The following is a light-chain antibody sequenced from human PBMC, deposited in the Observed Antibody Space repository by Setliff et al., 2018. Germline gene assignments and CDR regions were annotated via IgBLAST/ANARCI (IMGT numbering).Light chain of an antibody. Sequence: QSVLTQPASVSGSPGQSITISCSGTSSDVGSYDFVSWYQQYPGKAPKLIIYGVSSRPSGVSNRFSGSKAGNTASLTISGLQAEDEADYYCSAYTSSSTYVFGIGTKV. J-gene: IGLJ1*01. CDR3: SAYTSSSTYV. V-gene: IGLV2-14*01. CDR1: SSDVGSYDF. CDR2: GVS.